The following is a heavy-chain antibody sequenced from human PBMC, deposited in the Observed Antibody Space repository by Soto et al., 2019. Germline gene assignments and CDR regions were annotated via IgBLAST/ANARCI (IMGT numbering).Heavy chain of an antibody. V-gene: IGHV1-18*01. J-gene: IGHJ3*02. CDR2: ISPYNGNT. D-gene: IGHD3-3*01. CDR1: GYIFRSHG. CDR3: ASLEYRSTDPHGYAFEI. Sequence: QVPLVQSGSEVKKPGASVKVSYKPSGYIFRSHGVTGMRQGPGQGLEWMGWISPYNGNTNSAQNLQGRVTMTTDASTSTAYMALRSMRSDDAAVDYCASLEYRSTDPHGYAFEIRGEGTMVTVSS.